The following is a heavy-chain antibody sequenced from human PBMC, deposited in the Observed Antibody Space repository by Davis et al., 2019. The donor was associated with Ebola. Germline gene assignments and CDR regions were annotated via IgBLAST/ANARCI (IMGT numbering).Heavy chain of an antibody. CDR1: GFTFSSYW. V-gene: IGHV3-74*01. D-gene: IGHD4-23*01. CDR2: LNGDGSST. CDR3: ARAHGLYFGGSYDV. Sequence: GESLKISCVASGFTFSSYWMYWVRQVPGKGLVCVSRLNGDGSSTTYADSVKGRFTISRDNAKNTVYLQMNSRRAEDTAVYYCARAHGLYFGGSYDVWGQGTLVTVSS. J-gene: IGHJ4*02.